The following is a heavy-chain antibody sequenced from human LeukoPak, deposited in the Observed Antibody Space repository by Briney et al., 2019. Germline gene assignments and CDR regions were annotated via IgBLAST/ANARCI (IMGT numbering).Heavy chain of an antibody. V-gene: IGHV3-53*05. J-gene: IGHJ4*02. CDR3: AKGQINRSDRXDY. CDR1: GFTVSSNY. Sequence: GGSLRLSCAASGFTVSSNYMSWVRQAPGKGLEWVSVIYSGGSTYYADSAKGRFTISRDNSKNTVYLQINSLRAEDTAVYYCAKGQINRSDRXDYWXXXTXXTVS. CDR2: IYSGGST. D-gene: IGHD1-14*01.